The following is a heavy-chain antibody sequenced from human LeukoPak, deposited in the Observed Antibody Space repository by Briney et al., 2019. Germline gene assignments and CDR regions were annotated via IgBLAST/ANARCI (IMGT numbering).Heavy chain of an antibody. Sequence: GASVKVSCKASGGTFISYAISWVRQAPGQGLEWMGGIIPIFGTANYAQKFQGRVTITADESTSTAYMELSSLRSEDTAVYYCARDGPRYYYDSSGYYYGWFDPWGQGTLVTVSS. CDR1: GGTFISYA. D-gene: IGHD3-22*01. J-gene: IGHJ5*02. CDR2: IIPIFGTA. CDR3: ARDGPRYYYDSSGYYYGWFDP. V-gene: IGHV1-69*13.